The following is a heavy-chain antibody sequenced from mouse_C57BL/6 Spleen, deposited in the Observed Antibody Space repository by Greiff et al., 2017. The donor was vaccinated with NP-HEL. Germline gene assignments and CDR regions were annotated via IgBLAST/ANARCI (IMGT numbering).Heavy chain of an antibody. CDR2: ISYDGSN. V-gene: IGHV3-6*01. Sequence: DVHLVESGPGLVKPSQSLSLTCSVTGYSITSGYYWNWIRQFPGNKLEWMGYISYDGSNNYNPSLKNRISITRDTSKNQFFLKLNSVTTEDTATYYCAREGGSWGQGTLVTVSA. CDR1: GYSITSGYY. CDR3: AREGGS. J-gene: IGHJ3*01.